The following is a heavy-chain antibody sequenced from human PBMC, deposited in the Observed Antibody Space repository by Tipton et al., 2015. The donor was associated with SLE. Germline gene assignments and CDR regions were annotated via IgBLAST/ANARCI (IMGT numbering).Heavy chain of an antibody. CDR1: GGSISSSSYY. CDR3: ARGDIVATINRD. D-gene: IGHD5-12*01. V-gene: IGHV4-39*07. J-gene: IGHJ4*02. Sequence: TLSLTCTVSGGSISSSSYYWGWIRQPPGKGLEWIASIFYSGSTYYNPSLKSRVTISVDTSKNQFSLKLSSVTAADTAVYYCARGDIVATINRDWGQGTLVTVSS. CDR2: IFYSGST.